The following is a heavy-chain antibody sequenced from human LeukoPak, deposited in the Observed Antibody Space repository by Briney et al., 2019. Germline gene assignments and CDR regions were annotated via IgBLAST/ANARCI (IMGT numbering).Heavy chain of an antibody. D-gene: IGHD3-10*01. CDR3: ARHRLRGTEYNWFDP. J-gene: IGHJ5*02. CDR1: GYNFGGQW. V-gene: IGHV5-51*01. Sequence: GESLKISCKASGYNFGGQWIGWVRQMPGKGLEYMGIIYPGDSDTIYSPSFQGQVTMSVDKSISTAYLQWSSLKASDTAMYYCARHRLRGTEYNWFDPWGQGTLVTVSS. CDR2: IYPGDSDT.